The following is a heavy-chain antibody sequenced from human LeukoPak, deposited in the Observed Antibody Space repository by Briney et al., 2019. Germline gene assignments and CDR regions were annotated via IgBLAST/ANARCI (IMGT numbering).Heavy chain of an antibody. CDR2: INQDGSEK. J-gene: IGHJ4*02. CDR3: ATRGGAFAY. Sequence: GGSLRLSCAASGFTFSSHWMTWVRQVPGKGPEWVANINQDGSEKYCVDSVKGRFTISRDNAKNSLYLQMNSLRLEDTAVYYCATRGGAFAYWGQGTLVTVSS. CDR1: GFTFSSHW. V-gene: IGHV3-7*01.